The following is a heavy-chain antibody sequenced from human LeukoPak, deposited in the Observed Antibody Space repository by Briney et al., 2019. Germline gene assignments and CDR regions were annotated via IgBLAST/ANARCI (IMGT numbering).Heavy chain of an antibody. CDR2: INPNSGGT. J-gene: IGHJ3*02. Sequence: GASVKVSCKASGYTFTGYYMHWVRQAPGQGLEWMGWINPNSGGTNYAQKFQGRVTMTRDTSISTAYMELSRLRSDDTAVYYCAREEQRQQLPQPSDAFDIWGQGTMVTVSS. CDR1: GYTFTGYY. CDR3: AREEQRQQLPQPSDAFDI. D-gene: IGHD6-13*01. V-gene: IGHV1-2*02.